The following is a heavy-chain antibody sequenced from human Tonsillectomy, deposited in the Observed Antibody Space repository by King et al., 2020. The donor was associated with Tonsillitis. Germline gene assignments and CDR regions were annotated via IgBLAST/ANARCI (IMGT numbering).Heavy chain of an antibody. CDR3: ARPPYSGNYGY. D-gene: IGHD1-26*01. Sequence: QLVQSGAEVKKPGESLKISCKDSGYRFSTSWIGWVRQMPGKGLEWMGIIYPGDSDTRYSPSFQGQVTISADKSINTAYLQWSSLKASDTAMYYCARPPYSGNYGYWGQGTLVTVSS. J-gene: IGHJ4*02. CDR1: GYRFSTSW. V-gene: IGHV5-51*03. CDR2: IYPGDSDT.